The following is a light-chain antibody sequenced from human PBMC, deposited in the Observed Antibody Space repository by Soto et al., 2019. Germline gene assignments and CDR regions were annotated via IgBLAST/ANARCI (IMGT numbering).Light chain of an antibody. CDR3: AAWDGSLNAYV. V-gene: IGLV1-44*01. CDR2: TDN. CDR1: SSNIGSNA. Sequence: QSVLTQPPSASGTPGQRVTISCPGSSSNIGSNAVNWYQQFPGTAPKLLIYTDNQRPSGVPDRFSGSKSGTSASLAISGLQSEDEADYFCAAWDGSLNAYVFGTGTKLTVL. J-gene: IGLJ1*01.